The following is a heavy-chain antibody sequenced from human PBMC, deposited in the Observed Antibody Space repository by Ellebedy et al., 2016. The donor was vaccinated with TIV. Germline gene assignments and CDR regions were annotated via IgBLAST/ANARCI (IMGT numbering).Heavy chain of an antibody. CDR2: IYSGGST. D-gene: IGHD5-18*01. Sequence: PGGSLRLSCAASGFTVSSNYMSWVRQAPGKGLEWVSVIYSGGSTYYADSVKGRFTISRDNSKNTLYLQMNSLKTEDTAVYYCTTDVDTAMVMDYWGQGTLVTVSS. CDR3: TTDVDTAMVMDY. J-gene: IGHJ4*02. CDR1: GFTVSSNY. V-gene: IGHV3-53*01.